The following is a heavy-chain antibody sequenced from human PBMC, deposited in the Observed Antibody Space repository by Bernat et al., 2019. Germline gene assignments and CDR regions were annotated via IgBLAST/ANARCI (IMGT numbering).Heavy chain of an antibody. J-gene: IGHJ5*02. D-gene: IGHD3-16*01. CDR1: GGSISSGGYY. CDR3: ARGSTSYRLIPGYTPRWFDP. V-gene: IGHV4-31*03. Sequence: QVQLQESGPGLVKPSQTLSLTCTVSGGSISSGGYYWSWIRQHPGKGLEWIGYIYYSGSTYYNPSLKSRVTISVDTSKNQFSLKLSSVTAADTAVYYCARGSTSYRLIPGYTPRWFDPWGQGTLVTVSS. CDR2: IYYSGST.